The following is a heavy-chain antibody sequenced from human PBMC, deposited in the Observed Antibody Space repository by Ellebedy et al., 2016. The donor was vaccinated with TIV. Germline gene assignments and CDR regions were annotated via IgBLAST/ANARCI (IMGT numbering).Heavy chain of an antibody. D-gene: IGHD3-10*01. Sequence: GGSLRLSCAASGFTFSSYAMHWVRQAPGKGLEWVAVISYDGSNKYYADSVKGRFTISRDNSKNTPYLQMNSLRAEDTAVYYCARDGVGFGELPIYGMDVWGQGTTVTVSS. CDR2: ISYDGSNK. CDR3: ARDGVGFGELPIYGMDV. J-gene: IGHJ6*02. CDR1: GFTFSSYA. V-gene: IGHV3-30-3*01.